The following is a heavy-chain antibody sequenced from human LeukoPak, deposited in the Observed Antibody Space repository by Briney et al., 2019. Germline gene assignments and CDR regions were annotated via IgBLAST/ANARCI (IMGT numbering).Heavy chain of an antibody. J-gene: IGHJ4*02. Sequence: PSETLSLTCTVPGGSISSHHWSWLWQPPAKGRDWMGFRSDCVRTKDNPSLNSRVTLSADTSKNQFSLRLISVTAADTAVYYCATIKRGDIFGYFDFWGQGILVTVSS. V-gene: IGHV4-59*11. D-gene: IGHD5-18*01. CDR2: RSDCVRT. CDR3: ATIKRGDIFGYFDF. CDR1: GGSISSHH.